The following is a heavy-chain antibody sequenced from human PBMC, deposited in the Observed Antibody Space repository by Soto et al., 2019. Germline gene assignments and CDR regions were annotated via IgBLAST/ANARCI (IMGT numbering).Heavy chain of an antibody. CDR1: GGSISSSY. CDR3: ARACSSTSCYDVFDY. J-gene: IGHJ4*02. Sequence: SATLSITCTVSGGSISSSYWSWIRQPAGKGLEWIGRIYAIVSTNYNPSLKSRVTMSVDTSKNQFSLKLRSVTAADTAVYYCARACSSTSCYDVFDYWGQGTLVTVSS. V-gene: IGHV4-4*07. CDR2: IYAIVST. D-gene: IGHD2-2*01.